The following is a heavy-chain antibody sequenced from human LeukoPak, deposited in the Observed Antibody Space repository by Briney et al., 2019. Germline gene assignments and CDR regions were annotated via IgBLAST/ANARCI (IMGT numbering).Heavy chain of an antibody. CDR1: GFISSTYS. CDR2: ISGNSVTR. J-gene: IGHJ4*02. CDR3: ARSDITYYYDSSGPSHVDY. V-gene: IGHV3-48*01. Sequence: PGGSLRLSCAASGFISSTYSMNWVRQAPGKGLEWVSQISGNSVTRYYADSVKGRFTISRDNVKNSLYLQMNSLRAEDTAVYYCARSDITYYYDSSGPSHVDYWGQGTLVTVSS. D-gene: IGHD3-22*01.